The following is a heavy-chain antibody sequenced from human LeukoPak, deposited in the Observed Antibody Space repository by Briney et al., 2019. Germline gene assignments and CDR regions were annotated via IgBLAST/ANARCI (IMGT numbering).Heavy chain of an antibody. CDR2: IHYSGST. D-gene: IGHD6-19*01. CDR3: ARGGSKQWLVNDS. J-gene: IGHJ4*02. V-gene: IGHV4-59*02. Sequence: SETLSLTCTVSGGSVSGYYWSWIRQPPGKGLEWIGYIHYSGSTNYNPSLKSRVTISVDASKNQFSLKLSSVTAADTAIYYCARGGSKQWLVNDSWGQGTLVTVSS. CDR1: GGSVSGYY.